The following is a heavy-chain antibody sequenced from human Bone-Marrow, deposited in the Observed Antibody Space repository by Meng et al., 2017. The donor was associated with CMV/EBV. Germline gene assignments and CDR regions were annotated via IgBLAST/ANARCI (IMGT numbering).Heavy chain of an antibody. Sequence: LSLTCAASGFTFSSYAMSWVRQAPGKGLEWVSVIYSGGSSTYYADSVKGRFTISRDNSKNTLYLQMNSLRAEDTAVYYCARDGLGLVSSYYYGMDVWGQGTTVTVSS. CDR3: ARDGLGLVSSYYYGMDV. CDR2: IYSGGSST. J-gene: IGHJ6*02. V-gene: IGHV3-23*03. D-gene: IGHD3/OR15-3a*01. CDR1: GFTFSSYA.